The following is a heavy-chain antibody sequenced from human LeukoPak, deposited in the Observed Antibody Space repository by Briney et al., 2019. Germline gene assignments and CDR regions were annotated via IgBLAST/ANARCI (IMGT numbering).Heavy chain of an antibody. V-gene: IGHV1-18*01. D-gene: IGHD3-16*02. Sequence: GASVKVSCKASGYTFTSYGISWVRQAPGQGLEWMGWISAYNGNTNYAQKLQGRVTMTTDTSTSTAYMELRGLRSDDTAVYYCARWGKLRLGELSLYTSDYWGQGTLVTVSS. CDR2: ISAYNGNT. CDR1: GYTFTSYG. CDR3: ARWGKLRLGELSLYTSDY. J-gene: IGHJ4*02.